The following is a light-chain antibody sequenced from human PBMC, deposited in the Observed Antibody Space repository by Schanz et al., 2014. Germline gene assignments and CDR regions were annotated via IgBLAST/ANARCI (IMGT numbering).Light chain of an antibody. CDR2: EVS. J-gene: IGLJ3*02. V-gene: IGLV2-8*01. CDR1: SSDVGGYNY. CDR3: CSYAGSSAFWV. Sequence: QSALTQPPSASGSPGQSVTISCTGTSSDVGGYNYVSWYQQHPGKAPKLMIYEVSKRPSGVPDRFSGSKSGNTASLTISGLLAEDEADYYCCSYAGSSAFWVFGGGTKVTVL.